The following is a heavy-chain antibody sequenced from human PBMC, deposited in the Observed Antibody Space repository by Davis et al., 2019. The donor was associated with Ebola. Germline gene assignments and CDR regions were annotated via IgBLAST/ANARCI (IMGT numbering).Heavy chain of an antibody. CDR1: GYTFTSYA. J-gene: IGHJ6*04. D-gene: IGHD6-13*01. V-gene: IGHV1-46*01. CDR2: INPSGGST. Sequence: ASVKVSCKASGYTFTSYAMNWVRQAPGQGLEWMGIINPSGGSTSYAQKFQGRVTMTRDTSTSTVYMELSSLRSEDTAVYYCAREAVLIATARDYYYYYGMDVWGKGTTVTVSS. CDR3: AREAVLIATARDYYYYYGMDV.